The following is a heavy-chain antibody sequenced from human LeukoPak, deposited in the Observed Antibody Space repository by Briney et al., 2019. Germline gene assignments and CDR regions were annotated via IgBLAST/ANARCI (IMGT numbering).Heavy chain of an antibody. D-gene: IGHD6-6*01. CDR1: GFTVSSNY. V-gene: IGHV3-53*01. Sequence: GGSLRLSCAASGFTVSSNYMSWVRQAPGKGLEWVSVIYSGGSAYYADSVKGRFTISRDNSKNTLYLQMNSLRAEDTAVYYCARGQLDTYYYYYYMDVWGKGTTVTVSS. CDR2: IYSGGSA. J-gene: IGHJ6*03. CDR3: ARGQLDTYYYYYYMDV.